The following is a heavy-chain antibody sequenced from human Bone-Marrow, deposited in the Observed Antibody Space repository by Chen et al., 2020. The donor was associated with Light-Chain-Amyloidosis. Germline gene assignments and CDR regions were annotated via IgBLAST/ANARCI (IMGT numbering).Heavy chain of an antibody. CDR2: MHHTGKT. Sequence: QMHLHESGPGLVKPSETLSLTCSLSGGPITSDDNYWAWIRQPPGKGLEWIGNMHHTGKTYYNPSLKSRVTLSIDTSKNQFSLKLTSVTAADTAVYYCAKEVNWGSEWSWGQGTLVTVSS. CDR1: GGPITSDDNY. V-gene: IGHV4-39*07. CDR3: AKEVNWGSEWS. J-gene: IGHJ4*01. D-gene: IGHD7-27*01.